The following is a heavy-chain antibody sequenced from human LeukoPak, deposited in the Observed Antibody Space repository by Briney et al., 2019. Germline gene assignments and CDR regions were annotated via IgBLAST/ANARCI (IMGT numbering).Heavy chain of an antibody. CDR3: AKEQGPSNYYYYYMDV. CDR2: IKPDGSAQ. Sequence: GGSLRLSCAASGFTFSNSWMSWVRQAPGKGLEWVATIKPDGSAQYYVDSVKGRFTISRDNAKNSLFLQINSLRAEDTAVYYCAKEQGPSNYYYYYMDVWGKGTTVTVSS. V-gene: IGHV3-7*01. J-gene: IGHJ6*03. D-gene: IGHD2/OR15-2a*01. CDR1: GFTFSNSW.